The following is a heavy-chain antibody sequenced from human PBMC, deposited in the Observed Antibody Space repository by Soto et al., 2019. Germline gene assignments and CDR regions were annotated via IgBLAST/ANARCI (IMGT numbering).Heavy chain of an antibody. CDR2: IYYSGST. Sequence: SETLSLTCTVSGGSISSYYWGWIRQPPGKGLEWIGYIYYSGSTNYNPSLKSRVTISVDTSKNQFSLKLSSVTAADTAVYYCARDRGYPETYGMDVWGQGTTVTVSS. CDR3: ARDRGYPETYGMDV. CDR1: GGSISSYY. V-gene: IGHV4-59*01. J-gene: IGHJ6*02. D-gene: IGHD3-10*01.